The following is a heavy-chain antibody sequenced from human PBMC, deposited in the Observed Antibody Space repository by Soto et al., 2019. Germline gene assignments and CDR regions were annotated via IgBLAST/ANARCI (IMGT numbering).Heavy chain of an antibody. V-gene: IGHV3-53*01. Sequence: GGSLRLSCAASGFTVSSNYMSWVRQAPGKGLEWVSVIYSGGSTYYADSVKGRFTISRDNSKNTLYLQMNSLRAEDTAVYYCSGGAPAAQNDAFDIWGQGIMVTVSS. D-gene: IGHD2-2*01. CDR3: SGGAPAAQNDAFDI. J-gene: IGHJ3*02. CDR1: GFTVSSNY. CDR2: IYSGGST.